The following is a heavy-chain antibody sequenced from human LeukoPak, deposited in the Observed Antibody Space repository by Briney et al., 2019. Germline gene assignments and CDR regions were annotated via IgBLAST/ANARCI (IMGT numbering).Heavy chain of an antibody. CDR2: INPNSGGT. CDR3: AREGGSYYDILTGQGWFDP. CDR1: GYTFTSYY. Sequence: ASVKVSCKASGYTFTSYYMHWVRQAPGQGLEWMGWINPNSGGTNYAQKFQGRVTMTRDTSISTAYMELSRLRSDDTAVYYCAREGGSYYDILTGQGWFDPWGQGTLVTVSS. D-gene: IGHD3-9*01. V-gene: IGHV1-2*02. J-gene: IGHJ5*02.